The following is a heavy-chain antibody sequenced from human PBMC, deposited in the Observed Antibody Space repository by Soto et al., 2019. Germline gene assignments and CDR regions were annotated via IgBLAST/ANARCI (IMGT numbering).Heavy chain of an antibody. CDR2: IHYSGST. Sequence: PSETLSLTCTVSGGSISTFYWSWIRQPPGKGLEWIGYIHYSGSTYYNPSLKSRITISQHMSKNQFSLNLTSVTAADTAVYYCAGARWMGTYFEFWGQGTLVTVSS. D-gene: IGHD2-2*03. V-gene: IGHV4-59*03. CDR1: GGSISTFY. CDR3: AGARWMGTYFEF. J-gene: IGHJ4*02.